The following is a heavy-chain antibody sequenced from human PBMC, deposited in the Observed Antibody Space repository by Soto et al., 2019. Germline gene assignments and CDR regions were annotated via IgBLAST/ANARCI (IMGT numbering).Heavy chain of an antibody. CDR1: GFTFSSYA. CDR3: AKPGYLEQWLVRGYFDY. V-gene: IGHV3-23*01. CDR2: ISSSGGTT. Sequence: GGSLRLSCAASGFTFSSYAMSWVRQAPGKGLEWVSAISSSGGTTHYADSVKGRFIISRDNSKNTLYLQMNSLRAEDTAVYYCAKPGYLEQWLVRGYFDYWGQGAMVTVSS. J-gene: IGHJ4*02. D-gene: IGHD6-19*01.